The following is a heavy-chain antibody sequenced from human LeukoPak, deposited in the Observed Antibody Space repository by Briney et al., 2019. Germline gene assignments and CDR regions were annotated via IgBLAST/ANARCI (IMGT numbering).Heavy chain of an antibody. V-gene: IGHV3-9*01. J-gene: IGHJ3*02. CDR2: ISWNSGSI. D-gene: IGHD6-13*01. Sequence: GGSLRLSCAASGFTFDDYAMHWVRQAPGKGLEWVSGISWNSGSIGYADSAKGRFTISRDNAKNSLYLQMNSLRAEDTALYYCAKDIAAAGNAFDIWGQGTMVTVSS. CDR3: AKDIAAAGNAFDI. CDR1: GFTFDDYA.